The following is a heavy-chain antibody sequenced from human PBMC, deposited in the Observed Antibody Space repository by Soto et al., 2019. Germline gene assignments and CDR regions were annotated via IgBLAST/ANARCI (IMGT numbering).Heavy chain of an antibody. V-gene: IGHV4-30-2*01. CDR1: GGSISSGGYS. J-gene: IGHJ4*02. CDR2: IYHSGST. D-gene: IGHD3-16*02. Sequence: SETLSLTCAVSGGSISSGGYSWSWIRQPPGKGLEWIGYIYHSGSTYYNPSLKSRVTISVDRSKNQFSLKLSSVTAADTAVYYCARAEGDYVWGSYRPCYFDYWGQGTLVTVSS. CDR3: ARAEGDYVWGSYRPCYFDY.